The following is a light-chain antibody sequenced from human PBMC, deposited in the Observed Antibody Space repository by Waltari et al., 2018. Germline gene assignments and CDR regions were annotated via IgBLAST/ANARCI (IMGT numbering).Light chain of an antibody. Sequence: QSVLTQPPSASGTPGQRVTISCSGTYSNIGNNIVNWYQQLPGKAPKLLIYRNDRRPSGVPVRFSGSKSGSSASLDIDGLHSEDEADYYCASWDDSLNGHGVFGGGTKVTVL. CDR1: YSNIGNNI. J-gene: IGLJ2*01. CDR3: ASWDDSLNGHGV. CDR2: RND. V-gene: IGLV1-44*01.